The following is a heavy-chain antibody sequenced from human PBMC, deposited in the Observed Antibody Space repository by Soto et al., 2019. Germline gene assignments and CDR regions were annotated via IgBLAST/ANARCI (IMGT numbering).Heavy chain of an antibody. CDR1: GFTFSSYA. Sequence: EVQLLESGGGLVQPGGSLRLSCAASGFTFSSYAMSWVRQAPGKGLEWVSAISGSGGSTYYADSVKGRFTISRDNSKNTLYLQMNSLRAEDTAVYYCAKDPTPRLYYYYGMDVWGQGTTVTVSS. J-gene: IGHJ6*02. CDR2: ISGSGGST. V-gene: IGHV3-23*01. CDR3: AKDPTPRLYYYYGMDV.